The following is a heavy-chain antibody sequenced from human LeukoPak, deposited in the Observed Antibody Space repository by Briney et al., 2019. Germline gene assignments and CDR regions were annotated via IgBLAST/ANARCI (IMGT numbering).Heavy chain of an antibody. D-gene: IGHD3-10*01. V-gene: IGHV1-2*02. CDR2: INHNSGGT. CDR3: ARELWFGESHYYGMDV. Sequence: GASVKVSCKASGYTFTGYYMHWVRQAPGQGLEWMGWINHNSGGTNYAQKLQGRVTMTRDTSISTAYMELSRLRSDDTAVYYCARELWFGESHYYGMDVWGQGTTVTVSS. CDR1: GYTFTGYY. J-gene: IGHJ6*02.